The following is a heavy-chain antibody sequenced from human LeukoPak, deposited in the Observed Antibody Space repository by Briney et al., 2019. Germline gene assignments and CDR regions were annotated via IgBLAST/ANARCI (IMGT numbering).Heavy chain of an antibody. J-gene: IGHJ4*02. D-gene: IGHD3-22*01. CDR3: ATVKSYYYDRGGFYFDD. CDR2: INAGNGNT. V-gene: IGHV1-3*01. CDR1: GYTFTSYA. Sequence: ASVKVSCKASGYTFTSYAMHWVRQAPGQRLEWMGWINAGNGNTKYSQKFRGRITMTEDTSADTAYMELNSLRSEDTAVYYCATVKSYYYDRGGFYFDDWGQGTLVTVSS.